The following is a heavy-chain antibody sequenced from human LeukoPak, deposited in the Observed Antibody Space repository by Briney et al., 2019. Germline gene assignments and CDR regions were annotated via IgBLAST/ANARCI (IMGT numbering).Heavy chain of an antibody. CDR2: ISSSSSYI. Sequence: GGSLRLSCAASGFTFSSYSMNWVRQAPGKGLEWVSSISSSSSYIYYADSVKGRFTISRDNAKNSLYLQMNSLRAEDTAVYYCARDGLRYYYDSSGYYYFQHWGQGTLVTVSS. D-gene: IGHD3-22*01. CDR3: ARDGLRYYYDSSGYYYFQH. V-gene: IGHV3-21*01. CDR1: GFTFSSYS. J-gene: IGHJ1*01.